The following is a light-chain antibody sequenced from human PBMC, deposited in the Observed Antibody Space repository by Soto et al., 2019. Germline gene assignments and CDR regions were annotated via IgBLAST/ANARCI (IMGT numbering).Light chain of an antibody. CDR1: SSDVGGYNY. CDR3: SSYASATTPV. CDR2: DVS. J-gene: IGLJ3*02. V-gene: IGLV2-14*03. Sequence: QSVLTQPASVSGSPGQSIAISCTGTSSDVGGYNYVSWYQHHPGKAPKVVIYDVSSRPSGVSDRFSGSKSGNTASLTISGLPAEDEADYYCSSYASATTPVFGGGTKVTVL.